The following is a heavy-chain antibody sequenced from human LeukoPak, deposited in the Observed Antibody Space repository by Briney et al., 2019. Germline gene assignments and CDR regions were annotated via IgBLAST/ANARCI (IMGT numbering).Heavy chain of an antibody. Sequence: PSETLSLTCAVYGGSFSGYYWSWIRQPPGKGLEWIGEINHSGSTNYNPSLKSRVTISVDTSKNQFSLKLSSVTAADTAVYYCARAITIFDYYYGMDVWGQGTTVTVSS. D-gene: IGHD3-3*01. V-gene: IGHV4-34*01. CDR1: GGSFSGYY. J-gene: IGHJ6*02. CDR2: INHSGST. CDR3: ARAITIFDYYYGMDV.